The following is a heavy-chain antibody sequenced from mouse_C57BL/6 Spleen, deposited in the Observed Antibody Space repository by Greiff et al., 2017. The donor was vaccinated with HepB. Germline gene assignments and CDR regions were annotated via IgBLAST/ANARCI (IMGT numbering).Heavy chain of an antibody. CDR1: GFTFSSYA. CDR2: ISDGGSYT. J-gene: IGHJ3*01. D-gene: IGHD2-3*01. Sequence: EVQLVESGGGLVKPGGSLKLSCAASGFTFSSYAMSWVRQTPEKRLEWVATISDGGSYTYYPDNVKGRFTISRDNAKNNLYLQMSHLKSEDTAMDYCARRDDGYYWFAYWGQGTLVTVSA. CDR3: ARRDDGYYWFAY. V-gene: IGHV5-4*03.